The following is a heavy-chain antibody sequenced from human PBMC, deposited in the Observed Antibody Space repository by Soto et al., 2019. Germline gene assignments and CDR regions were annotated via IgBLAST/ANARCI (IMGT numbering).Heavy chain of an antibody. D-gene: IGHD5-12*01. CDR3: ATGVSVEVATITANYYYGMDV. J-gene: IGHJ6*02. CDR1: GYTLTELS. Sequence: ASVKVSCKVSGYTLTELSMHWARQAPGKGLEWMGGFDPEDGETIYAQKFQGRVTMTEDTSTDTAYMELSSLRSEDTAVYYCATGVSVEVATITANYYYGMDVWGQGTTVTVSS. CDR2: FDPEDGET. V-gene: IGHV1-24*01.